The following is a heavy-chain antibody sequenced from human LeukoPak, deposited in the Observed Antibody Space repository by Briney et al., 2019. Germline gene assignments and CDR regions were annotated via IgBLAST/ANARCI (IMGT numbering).Heavy chain of an antibody. CDR2: ISSSSSYI. J-gene: IGHJ4*02. Sequence: GGSLRLSCAASGFTFSSYSMNWVRQAPGKGLEWVSSISSSSSYIYYADSVKGRFTISRDNSKNTLYLQMNSLRAEDTAVYYCAKDAVTVATPYFDFWGQGTLVTVSS. CDR1: GFTFSSYS. V-gene: IGHV3-21*01. CDR3: AKDAVTVATPYFDF. D-gene: IGHD4-11*01.